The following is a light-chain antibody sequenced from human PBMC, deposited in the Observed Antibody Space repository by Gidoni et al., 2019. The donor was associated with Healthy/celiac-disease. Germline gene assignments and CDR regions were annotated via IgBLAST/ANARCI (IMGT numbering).Light chain of an antibody. CDR2: AAS. CDR1: QSISSY. Sequence: DIQMTQSPSSLSASVGDRVTITCRASQSISSYLNWYQQKQGKAPKLLIYAASSLQSGVPSRFSGSGSGTDFTLTISSLQPEDFATYYCQQSYSTLGTFGQXTKVEIK. J-gene: IGKJ1*01. V-gene: IGKV1-39*01. CDR3: QQSYSTLGT.